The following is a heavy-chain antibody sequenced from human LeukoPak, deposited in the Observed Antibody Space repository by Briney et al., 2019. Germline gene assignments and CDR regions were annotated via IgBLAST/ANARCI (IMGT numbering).Heavy chain of an antibody. V-gene: IGHV3-7*01. CDR2: INQDGTNQ. CDR1: GFPFSGYW. J-gene: IGHJ4*02. CDR3: SRSLDY. Sequence: PGGSLRLSSVASGFPFSGYWMDWVRQAPGKGMEWVANINQDGTNQYFAASVKGRFSMSRDNAKNSLYLQMNSLRAEDTAVYYCSRSLDYLGQGALVTVSS.